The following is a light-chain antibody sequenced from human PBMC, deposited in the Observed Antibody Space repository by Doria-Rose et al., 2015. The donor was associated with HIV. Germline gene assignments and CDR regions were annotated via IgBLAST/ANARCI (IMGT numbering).Light chain of an antibody. CDR3: QQYYSYPPT. CDR2: AAS. Sequence: AIRMTQSPSSLSASTGDRVTITCRASQDISNYLAWYQQKPGKAPKLLIYAASTLQSGVPSRFSGSGFGTDFTLTISYLRSEDFATYYCQQYYSYPPTFGQGTKVEVK. CDR1: QDISNY. J-gene: IGKJ1*01. V-gene: IGKV1-8*01.